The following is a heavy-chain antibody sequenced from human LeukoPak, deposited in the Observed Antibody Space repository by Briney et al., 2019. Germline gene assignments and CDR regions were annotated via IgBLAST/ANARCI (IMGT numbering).Heavy chain of an antibody. CDR3: AKELTTERTPGVDS. V-gene: IGHV3-23*01. CDR1: GFTFSSYS. CDR2: ISGSGDTT. D-gene: IGHD4-17*01. J-gene: IGHJ4*02. Sequence: GGSLRLSCTASGFTFSSYSMSWVRQGPGTGLEWVSAISGSGDTTFYADSVKGRFTISRDNSKKTLYLQVNSLRAEDTAVYFCAKELTTERTPGVDSWGQGTLVTVTS.